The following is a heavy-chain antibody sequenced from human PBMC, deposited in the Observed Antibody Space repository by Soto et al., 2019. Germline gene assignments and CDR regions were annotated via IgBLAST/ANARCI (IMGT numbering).Heavy chain of an antibody. J-gene: IGHJ4*02. CDR3: ASTPTTDCSSTSCYYY. CDR2: IDPSDSYT. CDR1: GYSFTSYW. V-gene: IGHV5-10-1*01. D-gene: IGHD2-2*01. Sequence: GESLKISCKGSGYSFTSYWISWVRQMPGKGLEWMGRIDPSDSYTNYSPSFRGHVTISADKSISTAYLQWSSLKASDTAMYYCASTPTTDCSSTSCYYYWGQGTLVTVSS.